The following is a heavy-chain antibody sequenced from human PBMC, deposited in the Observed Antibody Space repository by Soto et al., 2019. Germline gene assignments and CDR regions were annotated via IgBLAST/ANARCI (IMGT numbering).Heavy chain of an antibody. V-gene: IGHV3-74*01. CDR3: VRGRPYGMDV. Sequence: GGSLRLSCAASGFTFVSYWINWVRQATGKGLVWVSRIDSDGSTTTYADSVKGRFTTSRDNAKNTLYLQMSSLRVEDTAVYYCVRGRPYGMDVWGQGTTVIVSS. CDR1: GFTFVSYW. CDR2: IDSDGSTT. J-gene: IGHJ6*02.